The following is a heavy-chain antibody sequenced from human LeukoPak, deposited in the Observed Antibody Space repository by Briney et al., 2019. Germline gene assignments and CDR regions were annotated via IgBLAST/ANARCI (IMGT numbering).Heavy chain of an antibody. V-gene: IGHV4-39*01. J-gene: IGHJ4*02. D-gene: IGHD1-14*01. CDR2: IYYSGST. CDR1: GGSISSSSYY. Sequence: SETLSLTGTVSGGSISSSSYYWGWIRQPPGKGLEWIGSIYYSGSTYYNPSLKSRVTISVDTSKNQFSLKLSSVTAADTAVYYCARPNRPITGRVDYWGQGTLVTVSS. CDR3: ARPNRPITGRVDY.